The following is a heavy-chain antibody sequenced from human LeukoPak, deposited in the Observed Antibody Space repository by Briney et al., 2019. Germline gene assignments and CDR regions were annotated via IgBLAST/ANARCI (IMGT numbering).Heavy chain of an antibody. J-gene: IGHJ5*02. CDR1: GGTFSSYA. Sequence: SVKVSCKASGGTFSSYAISWVRQAPGQGLEWMGGIIPIFGTANYAQKFQGRVTITADKSTSTAYMELSSLRAEDTAVYYCAREQRNRRNWFDPWGQGTLVTVSS. V-gene: IGHV1-69*06. CDR2: IIPIFGTA. D-gene: IGHD6-25*01. CDR3: AREQRNRRNWFDP.